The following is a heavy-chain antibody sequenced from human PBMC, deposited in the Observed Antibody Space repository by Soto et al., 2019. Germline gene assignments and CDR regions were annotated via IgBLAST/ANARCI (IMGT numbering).Heavy chain of an antibody. CDR1: GNSISTTNW. J-gene: IGHJ4*02. CDR3: ARDVGYHYDGSPSGQFDF. V-gene: IGHV4-4*02. D-gene: IGHD3-22*01. Sequence: XETLSPTCFVAGNSISTTNWWSWVRQSPVKGLEWIGEIYHSGSTNYNPSLKSRVTISVDKSKNQFSLKLSSVTAADTAVYYCARDVGYHYDGSPSGQFDFWGQGPLVTVSS. CDR2: IYHSGST.